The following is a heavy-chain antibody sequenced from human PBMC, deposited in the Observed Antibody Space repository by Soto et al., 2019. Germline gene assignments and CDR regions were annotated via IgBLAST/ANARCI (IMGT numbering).Heavy chain of an antibody. D-gene: IGHD3-10*01. J-gene: IGHJ5*02. V-gene: IGHV4-59*08. CDR2: IYYSGST. Sequence: PSETLSLTCTVSGGSISSYYWSWIRQPPGKGLEWIGYIYYSGSTNYNPSLKSRVTISVDTSKNQFSLKLSSVTAADTAVYYCASLDYYGSGSYSPWFDPWGQGTLVTVSS. CDR3: ASLDYYGSGSYSPWFDP. CDR1: GGSISSYY.